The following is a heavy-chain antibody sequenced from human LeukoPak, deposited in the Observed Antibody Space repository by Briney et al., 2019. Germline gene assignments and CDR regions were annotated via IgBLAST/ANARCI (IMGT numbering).Heavy chain of an antibody. D-gene: IGHD1-26*01. J-gene: IGHJ6*03. CDR2: INHSGST. Sequence: SEILSLTCAVYGGSFSGYYWSWIRQPPGKGLEWIGEINHSGSTNYNPSLKSRVTISVDTSKNQFSLKLSSVTAADTAVYYCASQDVGATMAYYYYYMDVWGKGTTVTVSS. CDR1: GGSFSGYY. V-gene: IGHV4-34*01. CDR3: ASQDVGATMAYYYYYMDV.